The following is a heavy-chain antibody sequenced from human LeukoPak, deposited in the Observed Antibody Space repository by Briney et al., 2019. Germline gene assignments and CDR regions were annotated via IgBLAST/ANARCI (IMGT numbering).Heavy chain of an antibody. D-gene: IGHD4-17*01. V-gene: IGHV4-59*01. CDR2: IYYSGST. J-gene: IGHJ4*02. Sequence: SETLSLTRTVSGGSISSYYWSWIRQPPGKGLEWIGYIYYSGSTNYNPSLKSRVTISVDTSKNQFSLKLSSVTAADTAVYYCARRATVTVVCDYSGQGTLVTVSS. CDR1: GGSISSYY. CDR3: ARRATVTVVCDY.